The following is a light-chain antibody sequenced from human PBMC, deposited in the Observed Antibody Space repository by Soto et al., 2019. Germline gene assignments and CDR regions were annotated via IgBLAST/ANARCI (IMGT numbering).Light chain of an antibody. CDR3: LQYHNLWA. CDR2: LAS. J-gene: IGKJ1*01. Sequence: EIVLTQSPATLSLSPWERATLSFRASQNIYSNIAWYQQRPGQAPRLLIYLASTRATGVPARFIGSGSGTEFTLTISSLQSEDFTVYSCLQYHNLWAFGQGTKVDIK. V-gene: IGKV3-15*01. CDR1: QNIYSN.